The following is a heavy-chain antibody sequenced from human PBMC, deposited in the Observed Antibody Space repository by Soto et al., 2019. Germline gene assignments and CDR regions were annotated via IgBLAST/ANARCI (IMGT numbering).Heavy chain of an antibody. CDR2: ISSSGSTI. D-gene: IGHD2-2*01. CDR3: ARYGMKRYCSSTSFYGYYYYMDV. V-gene: IGHV3-11*01. CDR1: GFTFSDYY. Sequence: QVQLVESGGGLVKPGGSLRLSCAASGFTFSDYYMSWIRQAPGKGLEWVSYISSSGSTIYYADSVKGRFTISRDNAKNSLYLQMNSLRAEDTAVYYCARYGMKRYCSSTSFYGYYYYMDVWGKGTTVTVSS. J-gene: IGHJ6*03.